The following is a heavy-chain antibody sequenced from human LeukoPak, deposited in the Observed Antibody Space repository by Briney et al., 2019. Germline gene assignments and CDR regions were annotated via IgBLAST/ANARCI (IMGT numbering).Heavy chain of an antibody. Sequence: GGSLRLSCAASGFTFSNYWMSWVRQAPGKGLEWVANIKQDGSDKFYVDSVKGRFTISRDNAKNSLSLQMNSLRGEDTAVYYCATYLRSGPIDYWGQGTLVTVSS. CDR3: ATYLRSGPIDY. J-gene: IGHJ4*02. CDR2: IKQDGSDK. CDR1: GFTFSNYW. V-gene: IGHV3-7*01. D-gene: IGHD2/OR15-2a*01.